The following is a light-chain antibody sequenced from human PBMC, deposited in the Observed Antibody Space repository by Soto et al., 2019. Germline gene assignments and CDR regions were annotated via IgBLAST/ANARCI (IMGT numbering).Light chain of an antibody. CDR3: QQTYPTPFT. Sequence: DIQMTQSPSSLSASLGDRVTITCRASQSIGSYLSWYHQKPGKAPKRLIYVGSTLQSGVPSRFSGSGSGTDFTLTISSLQPEDFATYFCQQTYPTPFTFGGGTKVDVK. J-gene: IGKJ4*01. V-gene: IGKV1-39*01. CDR1: QSIGSY. CDR2: VGS.